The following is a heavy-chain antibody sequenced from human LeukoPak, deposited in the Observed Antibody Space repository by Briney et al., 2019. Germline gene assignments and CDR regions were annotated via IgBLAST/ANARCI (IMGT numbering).Heavy chain of an antibody. CDR2: ISGNGIST. V-gene: IGHV3-64*01. D-gene: IGHD6-19*01. CDR1: GFTFSSYA. CDR3: AKDQGRMAYSSGWYEGGNY. Sequence: GGSLRLSCAASGFTFSSYAMSWVRQAPGKGLEYVSVISGNGISTYYASSVRGRFTISRDNSKDTLYLQMGSLRAEDTAVYYCAKDQGRMAYSSGWYEGGNYWGQGTLVTVSS. J-gene: IGHJ4*02.